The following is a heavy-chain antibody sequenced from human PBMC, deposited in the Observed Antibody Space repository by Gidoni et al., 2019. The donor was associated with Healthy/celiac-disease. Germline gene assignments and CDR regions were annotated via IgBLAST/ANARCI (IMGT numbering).Heavy chain of an antibody. Sequence: EVQLVESGGGLVNPGGSLRLSCAASGLTFQRYSLNWVRQAPGKGLEWVSSISSSSSYIYYADSVKGRFTISRDNAKNSLYLQINSLRAEDTAVYYCARDTPNDYVWGSYRYFDYWGQGTLVTVSS. D-gene: IGHD3-16*02. CDR1: GLTFQRYS. V-gene: IGHV3-21*01. J-gene: IGHJ4*02. CDR3: ARDTPNDYVWGSYRYFDY. CDR2: ISSSSSYI.